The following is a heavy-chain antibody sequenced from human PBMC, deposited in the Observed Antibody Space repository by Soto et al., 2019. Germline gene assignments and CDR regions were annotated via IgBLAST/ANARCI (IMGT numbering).Heavy chain of an antibody. V-gene: IGHV4-30-2*01. J-gene: IGHJ4*02. CDR1: GGSISSGGYS. D-gene: IGHD1-26*01. CDR3: ARDRAGASRFDY. Sequence: SETLSLTCAVSGGSISSGGYSWSWIRQPPGKGLEWIGYIYHSGSTNYNPSFKSRVAMSVDKSKNQFSLKLNSVTAADTALYYCARDRAGASRFDYWGQGTLVTVSS. CDR2: IYHSGST.